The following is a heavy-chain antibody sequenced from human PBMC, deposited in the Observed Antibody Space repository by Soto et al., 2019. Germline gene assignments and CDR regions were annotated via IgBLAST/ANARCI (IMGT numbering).Heavy chain of an antibody. Sequence: SLRLSCAASGFTFSSYAMHWVRQAPGKGLEWVAVISYDGSNKYYADSVKGRFTISRDNSKNTLYLQMNSLRAEDTAVYYCARTKGDYYGMDVWGQGTTVTVSS. V-gene: IGHV3-30-3*01. J-gene: IGHJ6*02. CDR3: ARTKGDYYGMDV. CDR2: ISYDGSNK. CDR1: GFTFSSYA.